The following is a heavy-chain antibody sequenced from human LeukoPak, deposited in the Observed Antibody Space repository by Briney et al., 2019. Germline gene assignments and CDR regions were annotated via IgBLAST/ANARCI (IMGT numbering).Heavy chain of an antibody. CDR1: GFTFNNYA. CDR3: AKSYTYGRASYYNHYDY. J-gene: IGHJ4*02. Sequence: GGSLRLSCAASGFTFNNYAMNWVRQAPGKGLEWISSISSSDVNTYYADSVKGRFTISRDNSENTLYLQMNSLRVENTAVYYCAKSYTYGRASYYNHYDYWAQGTLVTVSS. CDR2: ISSSDVNT. D-gene: IGHD3-10*01. V-gene: IGHV3-23*01.